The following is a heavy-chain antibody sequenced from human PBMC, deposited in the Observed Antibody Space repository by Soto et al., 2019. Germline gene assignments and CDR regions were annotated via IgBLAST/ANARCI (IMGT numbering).Heavy chain of an antibody. CDR2: ISSSSSYI. CDR3: ARGGPTMVRGVIYYYYYMDV. D-gene: IGHD3-10*01. CDR1: GFTFSSYS. J-gene: IGHJ6*03. Sequence: EVQLVESGGGLVKPGGSLRLSCSASGFTFSSYSMNWVRQAPGKGLEWVSSISSSSSYIYYADSVKGRFTISRDNAKNSLYLQMNSLRAEDTAVYYCARGGPTMVRGVIYYYYYMDVWGKVTPVTVSS. V-gene: IGHV3-21*01.